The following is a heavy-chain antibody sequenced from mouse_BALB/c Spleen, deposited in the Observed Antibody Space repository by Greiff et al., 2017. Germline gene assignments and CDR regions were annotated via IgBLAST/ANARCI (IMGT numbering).Heavy chain of an antibody. CDR1: GFNIKDSY. D-gene: IGHD1-1*01. J-gene: IGHJ4*01. CDR3: ARRDYYGSGAMDY. Sequence: VQLQQSGAELVRPGALVKLSCKASGFNIKDSYMHWVKQRPEQGLEWIGWIDPENGNTIYDPKFQGKASITADTSSNTAYLQLSSLTSEDTAVYYCARRDYYGSGAMDYWGQGTSVTVSS. V-gene: IGHV14-1*02. CDR2: IDPENGNT.